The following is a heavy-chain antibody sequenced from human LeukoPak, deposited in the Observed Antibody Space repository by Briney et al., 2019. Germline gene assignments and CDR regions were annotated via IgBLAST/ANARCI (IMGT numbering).Heavy chain of an antibody. J-gene: IGHJ3*02. Sequence: QAGGSLRLSCAGSGFTFNTYFMHWVRQSPGKGLVWVSHIGADGTDTAYADSVKGRFTISRDNSKNTLYLQMNSLRAEDTAVYYCAKVRTMVRGVPDAFDTWGQGTMVTVSS. D-gene: IGHD3-10*01. CDR3: AKVRTMVRGVPDAFDT. CDR2: IGADGTDT. V-gene: IGHV3-74*01. CDR1: GFTFNTYF.